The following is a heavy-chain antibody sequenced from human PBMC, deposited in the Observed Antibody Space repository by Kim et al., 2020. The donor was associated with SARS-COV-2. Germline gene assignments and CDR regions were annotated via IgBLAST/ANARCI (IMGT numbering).Heavy chain of an antibody. Sequence: GGSLRLSCSISGLTFSNYAIHWVRHAPGKGLEFVSAISANGGSTYYADSVKGRFTISRDNSKNTLFLQMSSLRPEDTAIYYCVPYQRPAYYFDYWGQGTLVTVSS. J-gene: IGHJ4*02. D-gene: IGHD2-2*01. CDR2: ISANGGST. CDR1: GLTFSNYA. V-gene: IGHV3-64D*06. CDR3: VPYQRPAYYFDY.